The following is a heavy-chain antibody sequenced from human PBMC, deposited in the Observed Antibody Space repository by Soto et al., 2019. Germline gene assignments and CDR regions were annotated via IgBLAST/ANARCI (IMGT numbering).Heavy chain of an antibody. J-gene: IGHJ3*02. CDR1: GYTFTSYG. CDR2: ISAYNGNT. Sequence: ASVKVSCKASGYTFTSYGFTWVRQAPGQGLEWMGWISAYNGNTNYAQKLQGRVTMTTDTYTSTAYMELRSLRSDDTALYYCARGRHCTNRVCYSGPHASDIWG. D-gene: IGHD2-8*01. CDR3: ARGRHCTNRVCYSGPHASDI. V-gene: IGHV1-18*04.